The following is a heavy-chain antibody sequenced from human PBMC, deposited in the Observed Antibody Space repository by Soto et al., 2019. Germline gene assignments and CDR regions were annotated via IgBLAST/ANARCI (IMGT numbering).Heavy chain of an antibody. Sequence: QVQLVQSGAEVKKPGASVKVSCKASGYTFTSYYMHWVRQAPGQGLEWMGIINPSGGSTSYAQKFKGIVTMARDTSKRTAEMELSSLRSENTAVYYCGSVSWELRSGDALDIWGQGTMVTVAS. CDR3: GSVSWELRSGDALDI. V-gene: IGHV1-46*01. J-gene: IGHJ3*02. CDR1: GYTFTSYY. D-gene: IGHD1-26*01. CDR2: INPSGGST.